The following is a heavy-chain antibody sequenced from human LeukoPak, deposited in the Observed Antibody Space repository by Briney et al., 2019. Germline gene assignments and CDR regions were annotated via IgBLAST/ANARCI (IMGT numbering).Heavy chain of an antibody. CDR3: ARETGTYCGGDCYAFDI. D-gene: IGHD2-21*02. V-gene: IGHV4-39*07. CDR2: IYYSGST. Sequence: SETLSLTCTVSGGSISSSSYYWGWIRQPPGKGLEWIGSIYYSGSTYYNPSLKSRVTISVDTSKNQFSLKLSSVTAADTAVYYCARETGTYCGGDCYAFDIWGQGTMVTVSS. CDR1: GGSISSSSYY. J-gene: IGHJ3*02.